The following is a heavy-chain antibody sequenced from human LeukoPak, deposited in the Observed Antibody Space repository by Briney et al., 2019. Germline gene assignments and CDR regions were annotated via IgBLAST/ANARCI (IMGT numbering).Heavy chain of an antibody. Sequence: PSETLSLTCSVSGDSISSFYWSWIRQPAGKGLEWIGRIYAIGRPTYNPSLKSRVTLSVDTSKNQLPLKLSSVTAADTAVYYCARDMVRGVKAYLSWFDPWGQGTLVTVSS. V-gene: IGHV4-4*07. CDR2: IYAIGRP. D-gene: IGHD3-10*01. J-gene: IGHJ5*02. CDR3: ARDMVRGVKAYLSWFDP. CDR1: GDSISSFY.